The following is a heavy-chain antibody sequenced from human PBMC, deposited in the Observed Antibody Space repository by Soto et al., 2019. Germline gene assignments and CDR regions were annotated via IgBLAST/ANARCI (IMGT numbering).Heavy chain of an antibody. CDR1: GGSISGHY. V-gene: IGHV4-4*07. CDR3: ARNFDIAATGTAFDS. CDR2: IYSSGTT. Sequence: SEILSLTCSVSGGSISGHYWSWIRLPAGRRLQWVGRIYSSGTTNYNPSLKSRVRISVDTDRNSFSLRLDSVTAADTAVYYCARNFDIAATGTAFDSWGRGVLVTVSS. D-gene: IGHD6-13*01. J-gene: IGHJ4*02.